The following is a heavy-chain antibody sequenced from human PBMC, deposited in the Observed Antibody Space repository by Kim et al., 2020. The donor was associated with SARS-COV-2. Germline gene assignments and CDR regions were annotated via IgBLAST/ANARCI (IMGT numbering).Heavy chain of an antibody. D-gene: IGHD3-10*01. J-gene: IGHJ5*02. Sequence: ASVKVSCKASGYTFTSYAMHWVRQAPGQRLEWMGWINAGNGNTKYSQKFQGRVTITRDTSASTAYMELSSLRSEDTAVYYCARDQYGSGSYRALNWFDPWGQGTLVTVSS. CDR3: ARDQYGSGSYRALNWFDP. CDR2: INAGNGNT. V-gene: IGHV1-3*01. CDR1: GYTFTSYA.